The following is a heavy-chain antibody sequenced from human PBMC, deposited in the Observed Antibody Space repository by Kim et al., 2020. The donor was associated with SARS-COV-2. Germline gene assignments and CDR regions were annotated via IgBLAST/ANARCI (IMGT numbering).Heavy chain of an antibody. CDR3: ARGWWELPDY. D-gene: IGHD1-26*01. CDR2: ST. J-gene: IGHJ4*02. V-gene: IGHV4-34*01. Sequence: STNYNPSLKSRVTISVDTSKNQFSLNLSSVTAADTAVYYCARGWWELPDYWGQGTLVTVSS.